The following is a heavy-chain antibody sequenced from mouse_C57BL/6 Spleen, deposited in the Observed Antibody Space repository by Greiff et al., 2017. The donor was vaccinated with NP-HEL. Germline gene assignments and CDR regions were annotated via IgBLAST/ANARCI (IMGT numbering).Heavy chain of an antibody. Sequence: LVESGAELVRPGASVTLSCKASGYTFTDYEMHWVKQTPVHGLEWIGAIDPETGGTAYNQKFKGKAILTADKSSSTAYMELRSLTSEDSAVYYCTRPPRFAYWGQGTLVTVSA. CDR1: GYTFTDYE. J-gene: IGHJ3*01. CDR2: IDPETGGT. CDR3: TRPPRFAY. V-gene: IGHV1-15*01.